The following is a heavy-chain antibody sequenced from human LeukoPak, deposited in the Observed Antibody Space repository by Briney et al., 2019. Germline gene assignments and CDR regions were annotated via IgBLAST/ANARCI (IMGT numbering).Heavy chain of an antibody. CDR3: ARDGNVDIVATAD. CDR2: INPNSGGT. Sequence: ASVKVSCKASEYTFTGYYMHWVRQAPGQGLEWMGWINPNSGGTNYAQKFQGRVTMTRDTSISTAYMELSRLRSDDTAVYYCARDGNVDIVATADWGQGTLVTVSS. J-gene: IGHJ4*02. D-gene: IGHD5-12*01. V-gene: IGHV1-2*02. CDR1: EYTFTGYY.